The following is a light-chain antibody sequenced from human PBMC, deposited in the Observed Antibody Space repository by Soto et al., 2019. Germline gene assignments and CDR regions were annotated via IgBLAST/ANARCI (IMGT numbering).Light chain of an antibody. CDR3: KQYNNWPPYT. V-gene: IGKV3-15*01. J-gene: IGKJ2*01. CDR2: GAS. CDR1: QSVSSN. Sequence: EIVMTQSPATLSVSPGERATLSCRASQSVSSNLALYQQKPGQAPRLLIYGASTRATGIPARFSGSGSGTEFTLTISSLQSEDFAVYYCKQYNNWPPYTFVQGTKLEIK.